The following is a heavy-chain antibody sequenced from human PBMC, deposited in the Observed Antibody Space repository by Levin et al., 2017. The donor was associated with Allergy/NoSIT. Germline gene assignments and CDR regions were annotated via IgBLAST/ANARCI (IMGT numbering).Heavy chain of an antibody. CDR1: GYNFVTSW. CDR3: ARRSVLGGSSWYLDY. CDR2: IYPGDSDT. V-gene: IGHV5-51*01. Sequence: KHGESLKISCKGSGYNFVTSWIAWVRQMPGKGLEWMGVIYPGDSDTRYSPSFQGQVTISADRSMNTAYLQWSSLKASDTAVYYCARRSVLGGSSWYLDYWGQGTLVTVSS. J-gene: IGHJ4*02. D-gene: IGHD2-2*01.